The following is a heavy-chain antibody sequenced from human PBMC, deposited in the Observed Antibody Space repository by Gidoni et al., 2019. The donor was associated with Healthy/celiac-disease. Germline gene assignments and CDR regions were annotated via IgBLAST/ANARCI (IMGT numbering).Heavy chain of an antibody. Sequence: QLQLQESGPGLVKPSETLSLTCTVSGGSISSSSYYWGWIRQPPGKGLEWIGSIYYSGSTYYNPSLKSRVTISVDTSKNQFSLKLSSVTAADTAVYYCATSCGYSYGYCDGVDYWGQGTLVTVSS. J-gene: IGHJ4*02. CDR1: GGSISSSSYY. CDR2: IYYSGST. CDR3: ATSCGYSYGYCDGVDY. D-gene: IGHD5-18*01. V-gene: IGHV4-39*07.